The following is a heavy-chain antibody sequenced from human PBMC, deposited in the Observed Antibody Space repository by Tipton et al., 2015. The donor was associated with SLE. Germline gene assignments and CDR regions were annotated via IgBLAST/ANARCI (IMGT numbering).Heavy chain of an antibody. J-gene: IGHJ3*02. CDR1: GFTFSSYA. CDR3: ARESPIGYGGNAGDVFDI. D-gene: IGHD4-23*01. CDR2: ISYDGSNK. Sequence: RSLRLSCAASGFTFSSYALHWVRQAPGKGLEWVAVISYDGSNKYFADSVKGRFTISRDNSKNTLYLQMNSLRAEDTAVYYCARESPIGYGGNAGDVFDIWGQGTMVTVSS. V-gene: IGHV3-30*04.